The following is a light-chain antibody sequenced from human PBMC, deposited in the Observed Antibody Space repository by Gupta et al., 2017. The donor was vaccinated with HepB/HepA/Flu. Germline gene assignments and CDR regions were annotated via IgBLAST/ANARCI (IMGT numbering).Light chain of an antibody. Sequence: QYALTQPASVSGSPGQSITISCTGTSNDVGGYNYVSWYQQHPGKAPKLMIYDVSNRPSGISNRFSGSKSGNTASLTISGLQAEDEADYYCSSYTSISTLDNVVFGGGTKVTVL. J-gene: IGLJ2*01. CDR2: DVS. V-gene: IGLV2-14*03. CDR3: SSYTSISTLDNVV. CDR1: SNDVGGYNY.